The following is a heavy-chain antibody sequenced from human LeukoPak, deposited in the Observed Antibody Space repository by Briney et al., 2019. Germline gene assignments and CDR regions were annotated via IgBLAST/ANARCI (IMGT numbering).Heavy chain of an antibody. CDR3: AKDEASRIAVAGFFDY. D-gene: IGHD6-19*01. Sequence: PGGSLRLSCAASGFTFSSYGMHWVRQAPGKGLEWVAFIRYDGSNKYYADSVKGRFTISRDNSKNTLYLQMNSLRAEDTAVYYCAKDEASRIAVAGFFDYWSQGTLVTVSS. V-gene: IGHV3-30*02. CDR2: IRYDGSNK. CDR1: GFTFSSYG. J-gene: IGHJ4*02.